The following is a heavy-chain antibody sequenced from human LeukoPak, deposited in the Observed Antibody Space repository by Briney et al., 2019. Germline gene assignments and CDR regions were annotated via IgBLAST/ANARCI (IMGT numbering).Heavy chain of an antibody. J-gene: IGHJ4*02. CDR1: GGSLSSSSYY. D-gene: IGHD2-2*01. CDR3: ARHLRGWCSSTSCYRGIDY. CDR2: IYYSGST. Sequence: SETLSLTCTVSGGSLSSSSYYCGRIRQPPGKGLEWIGRIYYSGSTYYNPSLKSRVTISVDTSQNQFSLKLSSVTAADTAAYYCARHLRGWCSSTSCYRGIDYWGQGALVTVSS. V-gene: IGHV4-39*01.